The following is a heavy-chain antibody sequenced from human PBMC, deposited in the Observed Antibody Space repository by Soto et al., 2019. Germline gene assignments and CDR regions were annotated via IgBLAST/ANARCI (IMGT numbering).Heavy chain of an antibody. Sequence: GGSLRLSCAASGFTFSSYGMHWVRRAPGKGLEWVALIAYDGSNKYYAESVKCRFAISRDNSKNTLFLQMNALLSEDTAVYYCAKSPKIRMVGASYFDYWGQGALVTVSS. V-gene: IGHV3-30*18. CDR3: AKSPKIRMVGASYFDY. D-gene: IGHD1-26*01. J-gene: IGHJ4*02. CDR2: IAYDGSNK. CDR1: GFTFSSYG.